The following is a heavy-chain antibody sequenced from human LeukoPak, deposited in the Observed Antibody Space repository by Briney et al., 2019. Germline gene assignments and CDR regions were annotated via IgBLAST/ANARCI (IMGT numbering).Heavy chain of an antibody. Sequence: GGSLRLSCAASGFTFSSYSMNWVRQAPGKGLEWVSYISTRGTTIYYADSVKGRFTISRDNAKNSLYLQLSSLRAEDTAIYYCARETDSTLFDYWGQGTLVTVSS. CDR3: ARETDSTLFDY. CDR1: GFTFSSYS. J-gene: IGHJ4*02. CDR2: ISTRGTTI. D-gene: IGHD2-2*01. V-gene: IGHV3-48*04.